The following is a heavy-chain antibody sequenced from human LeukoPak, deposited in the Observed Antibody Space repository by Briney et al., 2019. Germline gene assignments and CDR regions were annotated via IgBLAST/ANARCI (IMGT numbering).Heavy chain of an antibody. D-gene: IGHD3-9*01. CDR2: VDTSWNT. CDR3: ARVCGSATGYRLCGFDI. Sequence: SETLSLTCTDSGGSFSNYFWNWIRQPAGKGLEWLGRVDTSWNTNYNPSLKSRLTMSVDTSKNQFSLKVTSVTAADTAVYYCARVCGSATGYRLCGFDIWGQGTVVTVSS. J-gene: IGHJ3*02. CDR1: GGSFSNYF. V-gene: IGHV4-4*07.